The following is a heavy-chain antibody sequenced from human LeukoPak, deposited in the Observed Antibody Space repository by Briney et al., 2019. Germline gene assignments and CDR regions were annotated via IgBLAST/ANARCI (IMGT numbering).Heavy chain of an antibody. CDR2: IIPIFGTA. J-gene: IGHJ4*02. V-gene: IGHV1-69*05. Sequence: SVKVSCKASGGTFSSYAISWVRQATGQGLEWMGGIIPIFGTANYAQKFQGRVTITTDETTSTAYMELSSLRSEDTAVYYCAREGVWGSYRFDYWGQRTLVTVSS. CDR3: AREGVWGSYRFDY. D-gene: IGHD3-16*02. CDR1: GGTFSSYA.